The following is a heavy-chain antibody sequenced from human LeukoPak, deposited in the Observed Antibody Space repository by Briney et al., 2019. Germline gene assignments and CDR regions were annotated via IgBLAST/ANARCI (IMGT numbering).Heavy chain of an antibody. CDR2: INHSGST. CDR1: GFTFSSYW. D-gene: IGHD3-10*01. J-gene: IGHJ4*02. Sequence: PGGSLRLSCAASGFTFSSYWMSWIRQPPGKGLEWIGEINHSGSTNYNPSLKSRVTISVDTSKNQFSLKLSSVTAADTAVYYCATTLSYYYASGSHPTIGFYLDYWSQGTLVTVSS. V-gene: IGHV4-34*08. CDR3: ATTLSYYYASGSHPTIGFYLDY.